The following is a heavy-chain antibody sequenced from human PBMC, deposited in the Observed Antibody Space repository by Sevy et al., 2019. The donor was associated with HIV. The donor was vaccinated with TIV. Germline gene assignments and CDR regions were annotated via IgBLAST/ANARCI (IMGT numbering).Heavy chain of an antibody. V-gene: IGHV1-69*13. CDR2: IIPIFGRG. D-gene: IGHD2-2*01. Sequence: ASVKVSCKISGGTFSWHAISWVRQAPGQGLEWMGGIIPIFGRGNYAQRFQGRVTITADESTSTAYMELSSLRSDDTAVYYCARGRDDSAVVPAMRLYYQYGMDVWGQGTTVTVSS. CDR1: GGTFSWHA. J-gene: IGHJ6*02. CDR3: ARGRDDSAVVPAMRLYYQYGMDV.